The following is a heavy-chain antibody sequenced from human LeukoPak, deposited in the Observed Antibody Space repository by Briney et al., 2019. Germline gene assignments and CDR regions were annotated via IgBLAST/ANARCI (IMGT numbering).Heavy chain of an antibody. CDR1: GFTFSSYS. D-gene: IGHD3-10*01. V-gene: IGHV3-48*01. CDR3: ARVGTEYYFDD. CDR2: ISSSSSTI. J-gene: IGHJ4*02. Sequence: GGSLRLSCAASGFTFSSYSMNWVRQAPGKGLEWVSYISSSSSTIYYADSVKGRFTISRDNAKNSLYLQMNSLRAEDTAVYYCARVGTEYYFDDWGQGTLVTVSS.